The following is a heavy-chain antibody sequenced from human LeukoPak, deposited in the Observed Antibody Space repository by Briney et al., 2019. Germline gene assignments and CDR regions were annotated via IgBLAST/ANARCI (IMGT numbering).Heavy chain of an antibody. Sequence: PGGSLRLSCAASGFTFSNYAMTWVRQAPGKGLEWVSAISANGGTTYYADSVKGRFTISRDNSKNTLYLQMNSMRAEDTAVYYCAKDRARGEFDYWGQGTLVTVSS. CDR1: GFTFSNYA. CDR2: ISANGGTT. CDR3: AKDRARGEFDY. D-gene: IGHD3-16*01. V-gene: IGHV3-23*01. J-gene: IGHJ4*02.